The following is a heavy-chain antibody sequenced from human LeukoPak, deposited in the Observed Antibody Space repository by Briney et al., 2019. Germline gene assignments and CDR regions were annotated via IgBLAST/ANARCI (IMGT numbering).Heavy chain of an antibody. CDR1: GCSLSTSGVG. CDR3: ALYYPDWLLEGYNWFDP. D-gene: IGHD3-9*01. V-gene: IGHV2-5*02. Sequence: KMSGPTLVNPTQTLTLTCTFSGCSLSTSGVGVGWIRQPPGKALEWLALIYWDDDKRYSPSLKSRLTITKDTSKNQVVLTMTNMNPVDTATYYCALYYPDWLLEGYNWFDPWGQGTLVTVSS. CDR2: IYWDDDK. J-gene: IGHJ5*02.